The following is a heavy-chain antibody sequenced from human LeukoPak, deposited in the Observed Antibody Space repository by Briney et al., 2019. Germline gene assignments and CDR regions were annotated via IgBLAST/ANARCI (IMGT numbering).Heavy chain of an antibody. CDR2: INPNSGGT. V-gene: IGHV1-2*02. D-gene: IGHD3-22*01. J-gene: IGHJ4*02. CDR3: ARDKGSGYYSLYYFDY. CDR1: GYTFTGYY. Sequence: GASVKVSCKASGYTFTGYYMHWVRQAPGQGLEWMGWINPNSGGTNYAQKFQGRVTMTRDTSISTAYMGLSRLRSDDTAVYYCARDKGSGYYSLYYFDYWGQGTLVTVSS.